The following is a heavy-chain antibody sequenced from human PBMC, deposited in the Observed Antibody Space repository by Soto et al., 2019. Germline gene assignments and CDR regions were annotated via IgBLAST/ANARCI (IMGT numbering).Heavy chain of an antibody. V-gene: IGHV3-33*01. J-gene: IGHJ4*02. Sequence: QVQLVESGGGVVQPGRSLRLSCAASGFTFSDYGMHWVRQAPGKGLEWVAVIWYDGSNKYYAETVKGRFTITRDNSKNTLYLRMNSRRAEDTAMYYCARDRESPFDYWGEGTLVTVSS. CDR1: GFTFSDYG. CDR2: IWYDGSNK. CDR3: ARDRESPFDY.